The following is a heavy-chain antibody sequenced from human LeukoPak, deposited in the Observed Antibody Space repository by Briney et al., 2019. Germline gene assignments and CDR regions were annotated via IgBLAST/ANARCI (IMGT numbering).Heavy chain of an antibody. J-gene: IGHJ4*02. Sequence: PSETLSLTCNVSGGSISSYYWSWLRQPAGKGLEWIGRIYTSGSTNYNPSLTSRVTMSVDTSKNQFSLKLSSMTAADTAVYYCARGFYGDYEDYFDYWGQGTLVTVSS. CDR3: ARGFYGDYEDYFDY. V-gene: IGHV4-4*07. D-gene: IGHD4-17*01. CDR1: GGSISSYY. CDR2: IYTSGST.